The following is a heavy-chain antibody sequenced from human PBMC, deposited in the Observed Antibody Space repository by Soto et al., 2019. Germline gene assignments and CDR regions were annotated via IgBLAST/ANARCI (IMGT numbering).Heavy chain of an antibody. CDR3: ARHSASWQWFDY. CDR2: IYYSGSS. Sequence: QVQLQESGPGLVKPSQTLSLTCSVSGGSISSGVYYWSWIRQHPEQGLEWIGYIYYSGSSNYNPSLTRRVLIAVDTYSNRFSRDLSSVTASDTAIYYCARHSASWQWFDYWGQGTLVTVSS. J-gene: IGHJ5*01. CDR1: GGSISSGVYY. D-gene: IGHD1-26*01. V-gene: IGHV4-31*03.